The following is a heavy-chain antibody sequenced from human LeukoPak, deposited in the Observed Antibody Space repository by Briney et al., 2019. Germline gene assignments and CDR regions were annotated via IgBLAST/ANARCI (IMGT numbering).Heavy chain of an antibody. CDR1: GGSISSGSYY. V-gene: IGHV4-61*02. CDR2: VYTSGST. D-gene: IGHD2-8*01. J-gene: IGHJ4*02. Sequence: SQTLSLTCTVSGGSISSGSYYWSWIRQPAGKGLEWIGRVYTSGSTDYNPSLKSRVTISFDTTKNQFSLNLSSVTAADTAVYYCARSPTKRVTEDYWGQGTLVTVSS. CDR3: ARSPTKRVTEDY.